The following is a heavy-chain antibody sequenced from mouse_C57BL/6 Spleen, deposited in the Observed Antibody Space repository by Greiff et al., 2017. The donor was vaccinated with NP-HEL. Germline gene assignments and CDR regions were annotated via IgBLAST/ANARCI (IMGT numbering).Heavy chain of an antibody. J-gene: IGHJ1*03. CDR2: IHPSDSDT. CDR1: GYTFTSYW. Sequence: VQLQQPGAELVKPGASVKVSCKASGYTFTSYWMHWVKQRPGQGLEWIGRIHPSDSDTNYNQKFKGKATLTVDKSSSTAYMQLSSLTSEDSAVYYCASYGNYPYWYFDVWGTGTTVTVSS. D-gene: IGHD2-1*01. CDR3: ASYGNYPYWYFDV. V-gene: IGHV1-74*01.